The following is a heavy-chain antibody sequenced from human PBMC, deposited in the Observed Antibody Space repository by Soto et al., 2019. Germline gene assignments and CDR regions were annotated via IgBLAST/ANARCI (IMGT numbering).Heavy chain of an antibody. CDR3: ARSRGGYFHY. CDR1: GGSISSGGYS. CDR2: IYHSGST. J-gene: IGHJ4*02. V-gene: IGHV4-30-2*02. Sequence: SETLSLTCAVSGGSISSGGYSWSWIRQPPGKGLEWIGYIYHSGSTYYNPSLKSRVTISVDRSKNQFSLKLSSVTAADTAVYYCARSRGGYFHYWGQGTLVTV. D-gene: IGHD3-22*01.